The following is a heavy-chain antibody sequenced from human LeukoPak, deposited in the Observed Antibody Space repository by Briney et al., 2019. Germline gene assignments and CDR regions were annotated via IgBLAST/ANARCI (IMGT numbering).Heavy chain of an antibody. J-gene: IGHJ4*02. CDR2: IRYDGSNK. D-gene: IGHD3-9*01. CDR3: AKGRYYNILTGYYVRRGLDY. CDR1: GFTFSSYG. V-gene: IGHV3-30*02. Sequence: GGSLRLSCAAFGFTFSSYGMHWVHQAPGKGLEWVAFIRYDGSNKYYADSVKGRFTISRDNSKNTLYLQMNSLRAEDTTVYYCAKGRYYNILTGYYVRRGLDYWGLGTLVTVSS.